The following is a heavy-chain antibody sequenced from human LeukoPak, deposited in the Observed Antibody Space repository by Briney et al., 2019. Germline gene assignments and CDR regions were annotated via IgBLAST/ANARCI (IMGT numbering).Heavy chain of an antibody. Sequence: GTSLRLSCAASGFTFSSYAIHWVRQAPGKGLEWVAVISFDGTDAFYADSVKGRFTISRDNAKNSLFLQMNTLRLEDTAVYFCTRLPRKHYYGSGSYSDSWGQGTLVIVSS. V-gene: IGHV3-30*04. CDR1: GFTFSSYA. CDR3: TRLPRKHYYGSGSYSDS. CDR2: ISFDGTDA. D-gene: IGHD3-10*01. J-gene: IGHJ4*02.